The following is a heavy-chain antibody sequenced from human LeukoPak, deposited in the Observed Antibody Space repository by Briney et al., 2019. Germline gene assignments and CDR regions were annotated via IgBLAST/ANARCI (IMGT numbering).Heavy chain of an antibody. Sequence: GGSLRLSCAASGFSFSSYGMSWVRQAPGKGLEWVSGINWNGGSTGYAGSVKGRFTISRDDAKNSLYLQMNSLRAEDTALYYCARGGITTFGVVIYMDVWGKGTTVTVSS. D-gene: IGHD3-3*01. CDR2: INWNGGST. V-gene: IGHV3-20*04. CDR1: GFSFSSYG. CDR3: ARGGITTFGVVIYMDV. J-gene: IGHJ6*03.